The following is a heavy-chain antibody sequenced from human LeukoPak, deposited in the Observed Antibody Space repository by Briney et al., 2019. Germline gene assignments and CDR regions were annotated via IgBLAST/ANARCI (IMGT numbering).Heavy chain of an antibody. CDR3: ARNYDDTNGYTD. Sequence: SETLSLTCPVSGGSIRSSTYYWAWFRQPPGKGLEWIGTIYYTGSTYYKPSLKSRIYMSVDTSKNEFSLKLSSVTAADTAVYYCARNYDDTNGYTDWGQGTLVTVSS. D-gene: IGHD3-22*01. CDR1: GGSIRSSTYY. CDR2: IYYTGST. V-gene: IGHV4-39*01. J-gene: IGHJ4*02.